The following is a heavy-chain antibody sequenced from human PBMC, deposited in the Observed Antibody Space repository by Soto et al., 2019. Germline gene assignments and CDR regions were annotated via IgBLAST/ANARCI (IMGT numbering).Heavy chain of an antibody. CDR2: IYYSGST. CDR3: ARLPILTGYNTSDY. V-gene: IGHV4-39*01. J-gene: IGHJ4*02. Sequence: SETLSLTCTVSGGSISSSSYYWGWIRQPPGKGLEWIGSIYYSGSTYYNPSLKSRVTISVDTSKNQFSLKLSSVTAADTAVYYCARLPILTGYNTSDYWGQGTLVTVSS. D-gene: IGHD3-9*01. CDR1: GGSISSSSYY.